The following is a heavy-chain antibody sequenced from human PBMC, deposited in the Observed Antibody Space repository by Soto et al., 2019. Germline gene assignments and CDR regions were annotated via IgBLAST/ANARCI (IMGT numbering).Heavy chain of an antibody. CDR2: KKQDGSEE. J-gene: IGHJ5*02. D-gene: IGHD5-18*01. CDR1: GLRITRYG. CDR3: ARGGFSYGTGIEH. Sequence: GGSMKISCVASGLRITRYGMTWVRQAPGRGLEWVADKKQDGSEEYYVDSVKGRFTVSRDNAKNSLYLQLTSLRVEDTALYYCARGGFSYGTGIEHWGQGTLVTVSS. V-gene: IGHV3-7*01.